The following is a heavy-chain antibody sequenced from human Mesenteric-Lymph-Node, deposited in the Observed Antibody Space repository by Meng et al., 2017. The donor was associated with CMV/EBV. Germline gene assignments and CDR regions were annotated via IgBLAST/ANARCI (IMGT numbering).Heavy chain of an antibody. J-gene: IGHJ4*02. Sequence: GESLKISCAASGFTFSSYAMHWVRQAPGKGLEWVAFIRYDGSNKYYADSVKGRFTISRDNSKNTLYLQMNSLRAEDTAVYYCAKDLLAAAGKGGDYWGQGTLVTVSS. CDR3: AKDLLAAAGKGGDY. D-gene: IGHD6-13*01. CDR2: IRYDGSNK. CDR1: GFTFSSYA. V-gene: IGHV3-30*02.